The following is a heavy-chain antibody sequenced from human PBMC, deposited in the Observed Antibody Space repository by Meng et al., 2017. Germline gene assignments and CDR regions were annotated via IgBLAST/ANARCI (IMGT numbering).Heavy chain of an antibody. CDR3: ARTVTSLVLDI. CDR1: GGSISSGGYY. V-gene: IGHV4-31*01. Sequence: QGQLQESGPGLVKPSQTPSLTCPVSGGSISSGGYYWSWIRQHPGKGLEWIGYIYYSGSTYYNPSLKSLVTISVDTSKNQFSLKLSSVTAADTAVYYCARTVTSLVLDIWGQGTMVTVSS. D-gene: IGHD4-17*01. CDR2: IYYSGST. J-gene: IGHJ3*02.